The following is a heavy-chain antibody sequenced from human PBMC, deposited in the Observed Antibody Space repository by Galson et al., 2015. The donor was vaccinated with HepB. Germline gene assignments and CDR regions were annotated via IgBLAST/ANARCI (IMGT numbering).Heavy chain of an antibody. CDR1: GYTFTNYG. CDR2: ISPYNDNT. Sequence: SVKVSCKASGYTFTNYGISWVRQAPGQGLEWMGWISPYNDNTNSPQNLRDRVIMTTDKFTNTAHMELTGLRSDDTAVYYCARSHHYSGSGRQAYPEFDYWGQGTLVTVSS. V-gene: IGHV1-18*01. D-gene: IGHD3-10*01. J-gene: IGHJ4*02. CDR3: ARSHHYSGSGRQAYPEFDY.